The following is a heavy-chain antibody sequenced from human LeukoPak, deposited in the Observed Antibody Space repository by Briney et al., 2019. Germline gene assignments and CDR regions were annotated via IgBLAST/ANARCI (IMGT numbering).Heavy chain of an antibody. CDR2: LSGSGGNI. CDR3: AKVVIVVVTALGPFDI. V-gene: IGHV3-23*01. Sequence: PGGSLRLSCTASRFTFSSYAMSWVRQAPGKGLEGVSALSGSGGNIYYADSVKGRFTIPRHNSKNALYLQMNSLRAEDTAVYYCAKVVIVVVTALGPFDIWGQGTMVTVSS. CDR1: RFTFSSYA. J-gene: IGHJ3*02. D-gene: IGHD2-21*02.